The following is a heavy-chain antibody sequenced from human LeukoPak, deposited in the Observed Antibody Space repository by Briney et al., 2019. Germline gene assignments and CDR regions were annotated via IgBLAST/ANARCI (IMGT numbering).Heavy chain of an antibody. J-gene: IGHJ4*02. Sequence: ASVRVSCKASGYTFTSYDINWVRQATGQGLEWMGWMNPNSGNTGYAQKFQGRVTMTRNTSISTAYMELSSLRSEDTAVYYCARVYDSSSCLDYWGQGTLVTASS. CDR2: MNPNSGNT. CDR1: GYTFTSYD. V-gene: IGHV1-8*01. D-gene: IGHD6-13*01. CDR3: ARVYDSSSCLDY.